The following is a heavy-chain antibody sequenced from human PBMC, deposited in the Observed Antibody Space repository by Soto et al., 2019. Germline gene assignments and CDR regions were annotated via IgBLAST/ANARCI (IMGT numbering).Heavy chain of an antibody. CDR3: ARDPFVVVGPLRYNYYYGMDV. Sequence: EVQLVESGGGLIQPGGSLRLSCAASGFTVSSNYMSWVRQAPGKGLEWVSVIYSGGSTYYADSVKGRFTISRDNSKNTLYLQINSLRAEDTAVYYCARDPFVVVGPLRYNYYYGMDVWGQGTTVTVSS. D-gene: IGHD2-15*01. V-gene: IGHV3-53*01. CDR1: GFTVSSNY. CDR2: IYSGGST. J-gene: IGHJ6*02.